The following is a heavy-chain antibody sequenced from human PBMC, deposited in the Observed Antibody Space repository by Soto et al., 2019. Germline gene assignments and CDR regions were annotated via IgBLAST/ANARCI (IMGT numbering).Heavy chain of an antibody. Sequence: QVQLVQSGAEVKKPGASVKVSCKASGYTFTGYYIHWVRQAPGQGLEWMGWIHPNSGGTKYPQKFQGRVTMTRDTSIRTVYMSLTGRKSDDTAVYFCARDLAKGGGSAGFDYWGQGTLVAVSS. D-gene: IGHD2-15*01. J-gene: IGHJ4*02. CDR1: GYTFTGYY. CDR2: IHPNSGGT. CDR3: ARDLAKGGGSAGFDY. V-gene: IGHV1-2*02.